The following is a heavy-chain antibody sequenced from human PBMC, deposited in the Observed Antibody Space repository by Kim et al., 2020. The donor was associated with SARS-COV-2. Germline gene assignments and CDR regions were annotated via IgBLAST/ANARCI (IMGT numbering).Heavy chain of an antibody. D-gene: IGHD3-10*01. CDR3: ARVFRVTFYSGMYD. J-gene: IGHJ6*02. CDR2: INSDGSST. Sequence: GGSLRLSCAASGFTFSSYWMHWVRQAPGKGLVWVSRINSDGSSTNYADSVKGRFTVSRDNAKDTLYLQMDSLRAEDSAVYYCARVFRVTFYSGMYDWGQG. CDR1: GFTFSSYW. V-gene: IGHV3-74*01.